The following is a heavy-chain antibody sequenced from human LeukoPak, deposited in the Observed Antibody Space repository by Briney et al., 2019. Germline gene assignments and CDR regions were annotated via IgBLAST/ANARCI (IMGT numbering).Heavy chain of an antibody. V-gene: IGHV3-66*01. CDR2: IYTTGGK. J-gene: IGHJ4*02. D-gene: IGHD6-19*01. CDR1: EFTVSSNY. Sequence: PGGSLRLSCAASEFTVSSNYMSWVRQAPGKGLEWVSIIYTTGGKYYADSVKGRFTISRDNSKHTLYLQMNSLRAEDTAVYYCARGSDGWFAFDYWGQGILVTASS. CDR3: ARGSDGWFAFDY.